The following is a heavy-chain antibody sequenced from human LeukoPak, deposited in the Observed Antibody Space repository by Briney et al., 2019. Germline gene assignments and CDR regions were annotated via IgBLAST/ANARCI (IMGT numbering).Heavy chain of an antibody. J-gene: IGHJ4*02. D-gene: IGHD3-22*01. V-gene: IGHV4-59*08. CDR1: GGSISSYS. Sequence: SETLSLTCTVSGGSISSYSWSWIRQPPRKGLEWSGYIYYSGSTNYNPSLKSRLTKSVDTSKNQFSLKLSSVAASDTAVYYCARLAYYDSGDYLSDFWGQGTLVTVSS. CDR2: IYYSGST. CDR3: ARLAYYDSGDYLSDF.